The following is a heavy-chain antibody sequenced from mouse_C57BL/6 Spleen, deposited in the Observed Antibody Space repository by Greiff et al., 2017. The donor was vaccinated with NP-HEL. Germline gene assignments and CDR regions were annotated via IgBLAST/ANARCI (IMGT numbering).Heavy chain of an antibody. D-gene: IGHD2-3*01. CDR2: IRSKSNNYAT. CDR3: VRQDYDGYYYAMDY. Sequence: EVQLVESGGGLVQPKGSLKLSCAASGFSFNTYAMNWVRQAPGKGLEWVARIRSKSNNYATYYADSVKDRFTISRDDSESMLYLQMNNLKTEDTAMYYCVRQDYDGYYYAMDYWGQGTSVTVSS. V-gene: IGHV10-1*01. J-gene: IGHJ4*01. CDR1: GFSFNTYA.